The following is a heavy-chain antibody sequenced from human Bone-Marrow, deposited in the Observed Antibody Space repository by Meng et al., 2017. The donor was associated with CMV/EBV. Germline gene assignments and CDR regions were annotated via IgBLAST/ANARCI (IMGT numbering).Heavy chain of an antibody. CDR1: GFTFSSYS. Sequence: GESLKISCAASGFTFSSYSMNWVRQAPGKGLEWVSYISSSSSTIYYADSVKGRFTISRDNAKNSLYLQMNSLRAEDTAVYYCARDSHRPYYDFWSGYPYYYYGMDVWGQGTTVTVSS. D-gene: IGHD3-3*01. CDR2: ISSSSSTI. V-gene: IGHV3-48*04. J-gene: IGHJ6*02. CDR3: ARDSHRPYYDFWSGYPYYYYGMDV.